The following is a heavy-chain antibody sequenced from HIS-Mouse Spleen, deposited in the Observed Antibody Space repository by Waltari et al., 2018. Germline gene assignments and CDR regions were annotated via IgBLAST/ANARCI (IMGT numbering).Heavy chain of an antibody. J-gene: IGHJ4*02. D-gene: IGHD1-26*01. V-gene: IGHV4-34*01. CDR1: GGSFSGYY. CDR3: ARGRDSGSYYFDY. Sequence: QVQLQQWGAGLLKPSETLSLTCAVYGGSFSGYYRSWIRQPPGKGLEWIGEINHSGSTNYNPSLKSRVTISVDTSKNQFSLKLSSVTAADTAVYYCARGRDSGSYYFDYWGQGTLVTVSS. CDR2: INHSGST.